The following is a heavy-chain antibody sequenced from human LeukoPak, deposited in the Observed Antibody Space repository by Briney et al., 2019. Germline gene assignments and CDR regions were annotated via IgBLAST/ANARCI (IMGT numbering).Heavy chain of an antibody. CDR2: IYYSGST. D-gene: IGHD4-11*01. CDR3: ARHPLQRYYFDY. CDR1: GGSISSSSYY. J-gene: IGHJ4*02. V-gene: IGHV4-39*01. Sequence: PSETLSLTCTVSGGSISSSSYYWGWIRQPPGKGLEWIGSIYYSGSTYYNPSLKCRVTISVDTSKNQFSLELSSVTAADTAVYYCARHPLQRYYFDYWGQGTLVTVSS.